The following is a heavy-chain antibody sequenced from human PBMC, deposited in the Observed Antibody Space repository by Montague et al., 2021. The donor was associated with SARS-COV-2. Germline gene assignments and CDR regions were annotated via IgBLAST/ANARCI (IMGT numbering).Heavy chain of an antibody. V-gene: IGHV2-70*11. D-gene: IGHD2/OR15-2a*01. Sequence: PALVKPTQTLTLTCTFSGFSLSTSGMCVSWIRQPPGKALERLARXDWDDDKYYNTSLKTRLTISKDTSKNQVVLTMTNMDPVDAATYYCARMVAVTTSFDYWGQGTLVTVSS. J-gene: IGHJ4*02. CDR1: GFSLSTSGMC. CDR3: ARMVAVTTSFDY. CDR2: XDWDDDK.